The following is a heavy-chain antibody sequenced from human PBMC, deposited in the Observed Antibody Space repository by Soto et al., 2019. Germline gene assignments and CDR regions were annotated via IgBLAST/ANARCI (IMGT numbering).Heavy chain of an antibody. D-gene: IGHD6-19*01. V-gene: IGHV3-30-3*01. J-gene: IGHJ4*02. CDR2: ISYDASNK. CDR3: ARPFSSGWYGDFDY. CDR1: GFAFSSYA. Sequence: GGSLRLSCAASGFAFSSYAMHWVRRAPGKGLEWVAVISYDASNKYYADSVKGRFTISRDNSKKTMYLQMSSLRAEDTAVYYCARPFSSGWYGDFDYWGQGTLVTVSS.